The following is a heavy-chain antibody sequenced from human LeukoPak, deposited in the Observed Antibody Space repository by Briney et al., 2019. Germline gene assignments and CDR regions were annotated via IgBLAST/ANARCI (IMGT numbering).Heavy chain of an antibody. J-gene: IGHJ4*02. CDR2: IYYSGST. V-gene: IGHV4-59*01. CDR1: GGSISSYY. Sequence: SETLSLTCTVSGGSISSYYWSWLRQPPGKGLEWIGYIYYSGSTNYNPSLKSRVTISVDTSKNQFSLKLSSVTAADTAVYYCARTRISYFDYWGQGTLVTVSS. CDR3: ARTRISYFDY. D-gene: IGHD2/OR15-2a*01.